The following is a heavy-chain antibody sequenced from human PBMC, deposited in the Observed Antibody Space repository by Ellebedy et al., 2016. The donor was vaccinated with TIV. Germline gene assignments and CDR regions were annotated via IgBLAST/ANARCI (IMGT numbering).Heavy chain of an antibody. V-gene: IGHV4-34*01. D-gene: IGHD3-3*01. J-gene: IGHJ6*03. CDR1: GGSFSGYY. CDR3: AREGARRITIFGVRGYYYMDV. CDR2: INHSGST. Sequence: SETLSLXCAVYGGSFSGYYWSWIRQPPGKGLEWIGEINHSGSTNYNPSLKSRVTISVDTSKNQFSLKLSSVTAADTAVYYCAREGARRITIFGVRGYYYMDVWGKGTTVTVSS.